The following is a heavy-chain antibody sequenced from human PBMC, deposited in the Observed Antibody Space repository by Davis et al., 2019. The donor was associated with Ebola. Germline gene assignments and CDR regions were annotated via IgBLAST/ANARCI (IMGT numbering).Heavy chain of an antibody. CDR2: ISYDGSNK. CDR1: GFTFSSYA. V-gene: IGHV3-30-3*02. D-gene: IGHD5-12*01. CDR3: AKRSGYEDYYYYGMDV. J-gene: IGHJ6*02. Sequence: PGGSLRLSCAASGFTFSSYAMHWVRQAPGKGLEWVAVISYDGSNKYYADSVKGRFTISRDNSKNTLYLQMNSLRAEDTAVYYCAKRSGYEDYYYYGMDVWGQGTTVTVSS.